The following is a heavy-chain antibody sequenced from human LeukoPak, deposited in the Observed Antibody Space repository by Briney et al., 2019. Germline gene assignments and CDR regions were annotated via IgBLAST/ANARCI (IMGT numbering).Heavy chain of an antibody. J-gene: IGHJ4*02. V-gene: IGHV4-34*01. CDR1: GGSFSGYY. CDR2: INHSGST. CDR3: ARGLRYSSSW. Sequence: PSETLSLTCAVYGGSFSGYYWSWIRQPPGKGLEWIGEINHSGSTNYNPSLKSRVTISVDTSKNQFSLKLSSVTAADTAVYYCARGLRYSSSWWGQGTLVTVSS. D-gene: IGHD6-13*01.